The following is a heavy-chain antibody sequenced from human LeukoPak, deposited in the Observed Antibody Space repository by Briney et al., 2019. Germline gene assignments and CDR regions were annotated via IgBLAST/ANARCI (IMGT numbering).Heavy chain of an antibody. V-gene: IGHV3-30*02. Sequence: PGGSLRLSCAASGFTFSSYGMHWVRQAPGKGLEWVAFIRYDGSNKYYADSVKGRFTISRDNSKNTLYLQMNSLRAEDTAVYYCAKFISSSWRGFDYWGQGTLVTVSS. J-gene: IGHJ4*02. CDR1: GFTFSSYG. D-gene: IGHD6-13*01. CDR3: AKFISSSWRGFDY. CDR2: IRYDGSNK.